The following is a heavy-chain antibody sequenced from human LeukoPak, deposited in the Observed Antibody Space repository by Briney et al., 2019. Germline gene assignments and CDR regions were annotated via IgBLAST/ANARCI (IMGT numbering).Heavy chain of an antibody. CDR1: GFTFSGYS. CDR3: ARDPPTSGIAVAWAY. D-gene: IGHD6-19*01. V-gene: IGHV3-48*01. J-gene: IGHJ4*02. CDR2: ISSGSSTI. Sequence: GGSLRLSCAASGFTFSGYSMNWVRQAPGKGLEWVSYISSGSSTIYYADSVKGRFTISRGNAKNSLYLQMNSLRAEDTAVYYCARDPPTSGIAVAWAYWGQGTLVTASS.